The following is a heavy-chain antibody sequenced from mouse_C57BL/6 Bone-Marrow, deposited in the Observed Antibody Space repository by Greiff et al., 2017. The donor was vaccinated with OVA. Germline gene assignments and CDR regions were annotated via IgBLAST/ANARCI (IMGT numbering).Heavy chain of an antibody. V-gene: IGHV1-81*01. CDR1: GYTFTSYG. CDR3: ARLYYYGTSWGYFDV. Sequence: VQLQQSGAELARPGASVKLSCKASGYTFTSYGISWVKQRTGQGLEWIGEIYPRSGNTYYNEKFKGKATLTADKSSSTAYMELRSLTSEDSAVYFCARLYYYGTSWGYFDVWGTGTTVTVSS. CDR2: IYPRSGNT. J-gene: IGHJ1*03. D-gene: IGHD1-1*01.